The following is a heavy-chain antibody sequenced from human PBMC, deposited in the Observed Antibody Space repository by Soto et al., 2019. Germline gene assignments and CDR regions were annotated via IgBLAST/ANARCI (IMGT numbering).Heavy chain of an antibody. CDR1: GGSVSSSSYY. CDR3: ARNGVGATTRANYYYYGMDV. CDR2: IYYSGST. Sequence: SETLSLTCTVSGGSVSSSSYYWGWIRQPPGKGLEWIGSIYYSGSTYYNPSLKSRVTISVDTSKNQFSLKLSSVTAADTAVYYCARNGVGATTRANYYYYGMDVWGQGTTVTVSS. J-gene: IGHJ6*02. V-gene: IGHV4-39*01. D-gene: IGHD1-26*01.